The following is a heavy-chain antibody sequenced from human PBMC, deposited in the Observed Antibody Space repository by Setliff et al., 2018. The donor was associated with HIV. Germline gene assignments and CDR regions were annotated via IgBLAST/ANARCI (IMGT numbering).Heavy chain of an antibody. CDR2: INPGHGTT. D-gene: IGHD6-19*01. CDR3: AKDVSVRGSGFKGASDL. CDR1: GYSFNTYY. V-gene: IGHV1-46*02. J-gene: IGHJ3*01. Sequence: ASVKVSCKASGYSFNTYYIHWIRQAPGQGLEWMGIINPGHGTTHYALQFQDRVTMTSDTSTSTVYMELNSLRVDDMAMYYCAKDVSVRGSGFKGASDLWGQGTRVTVSS.